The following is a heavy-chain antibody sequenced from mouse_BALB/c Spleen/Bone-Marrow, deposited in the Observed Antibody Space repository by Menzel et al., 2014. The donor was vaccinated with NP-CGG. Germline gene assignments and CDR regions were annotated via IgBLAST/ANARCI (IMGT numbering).Heavy chain of an antibody. J-gene: IGHJ4*01. V-gene: IGHV2-9*02. CDR3: ARSSSPYYYATDY. D-gene: IGHD1-1*01. Sequence: QVQLKESGPGLVAPSQSLSITCTVSGFSLISYGVHWVRQPPGKGLEWLGVIWAGGSTNYNSALMSRLSICKDNSKSQVFLKMNSLQTDDTAMYYCARSSSPYYYATDYWGQGTSVTVSS. CDR2: IWAGGST. CDR1: GFSLISYG.